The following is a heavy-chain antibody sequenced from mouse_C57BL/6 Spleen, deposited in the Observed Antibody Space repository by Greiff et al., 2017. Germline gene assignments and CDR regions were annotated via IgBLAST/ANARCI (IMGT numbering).Heavy chain of an antibody. Sequence: QVQLQQPGAELVMPGASVKLSCKASGYTFTSYWMHWVKQRPGQGLEWIGEIDPSDSYTNYNQKFKGKSTLTVDKSSSTAYMQLSSLTSEDSAVYYCARGMSMGAMDYWGQGTSVTVSS. CDR2: IDPSDSYT. V-gene: IGHV1-69*01. CDR1: GYTFTSYW. D-gene: IGHD4-1*01. J-gene: IGHJ4*01. CDR3: ARGMSMGAMDY.